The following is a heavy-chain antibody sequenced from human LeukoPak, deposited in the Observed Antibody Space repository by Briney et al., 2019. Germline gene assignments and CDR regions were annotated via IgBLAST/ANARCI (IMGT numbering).Heavy chain of an antibody. CDR2: INPSGGST. Sequence: ASMKVSCKASGYTFISYYMNWVRQAPGQGLEWMGIINPSGGSTRYAQKFQGRVTMTRDTSTSTVYMELSSLRSEDTAVYYCARDLDRVGYTYGPGDWFDPWGQGTLVTVSS. V-gene: IGHV1-46*01. CDR1: GYTFISYY. CDR3: ARDLDRVGYTYGPGDWFDP. J-gene: IGHJ5*02. D-gene: IGHD5-18*01.